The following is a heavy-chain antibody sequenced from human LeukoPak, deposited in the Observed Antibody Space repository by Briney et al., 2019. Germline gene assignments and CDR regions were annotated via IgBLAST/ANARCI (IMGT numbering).Heavy chain of an antibody. Sequence: PSETLSLTCTVSGGSISSSSYYWGWIRQPPGKGLEWIGSIYYSGSTYYNPSLKSRVTISVDTSKNQFSLKLSSVTAADTAVYYGARPLEYPGGWFDPWGQGTLVTVSS. V-gene: IGHV4-39*07. CDR1: GGSISSSSYY. CDR3: ARPLEYPGGWFDP. J-gene: IGHJ5*02. CDR2: IYYSGST. D-gene: IGHD3-3*01.